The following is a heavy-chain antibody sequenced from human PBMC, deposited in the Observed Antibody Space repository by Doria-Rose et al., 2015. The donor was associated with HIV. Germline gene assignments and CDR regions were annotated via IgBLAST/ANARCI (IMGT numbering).Heavy chain of an antibody. CDR2: NFSDDER. J-gene: IGHJ4*02. CDR3: ARIKSSRWYHKYYFDF. Sequence: SGPVLVKPTETLTLTCTVSGVSLSSPGMGVSWIRQPPGNALEWLAKNFSDDERSYKTSLKSRLTISRGTSKSQVVHTMTDMDPVDTATYYCARIKSSRWYHKYYFDFWGQGTLVIVSA. D-gene: IGHD6-13*01. CDR1: GVSLSSPGMG. V-gene: IGHV2-26*01.